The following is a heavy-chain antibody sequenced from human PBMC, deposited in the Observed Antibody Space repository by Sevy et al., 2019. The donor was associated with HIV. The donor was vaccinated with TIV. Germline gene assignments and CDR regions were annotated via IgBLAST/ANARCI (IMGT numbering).Heavy chain of an antibody. J-gene: IGHJ4*02. Sequence: GGCLRLSCSASGFPFRSNIMGCVRQAPGKRLEYVSGITSNGLSTHYVPSVKGRFSISRDNSKNTMYLQMSSLRPEDTAVYYCVRDRWLTQDFDYWGQGTRVTVSS. CDR1: GFPFRSNI. CDR2: ITSNGLST. D-gene: IGHD5-12*01. V-gene: IGHV3-64D*06. CDR3: VRDRWLTQDFDY.